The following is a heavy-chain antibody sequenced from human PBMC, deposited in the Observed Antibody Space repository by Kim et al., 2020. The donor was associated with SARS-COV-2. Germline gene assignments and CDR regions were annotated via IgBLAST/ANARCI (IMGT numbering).Heavy chain of an antibody. CDR2: ISWNSGSI. CDR3: AAQWGLTTVTTPEGAFDI. J-gene: IGHJ3*02. D-gene: IGHD4-17*01. Sequence: GGSLRLSCAASGFTFDDYAMHWVRQAPGKGLEWVSGISWNSGSIGYADSVKGRFTISRDNAKNSLYLQMNSLRAEDTALYYCAAQWGLTTVTTPEGAFDIWGQGTMVTVSS. V-gene: IGHV3-9*01. CDR1: GFTFDDYA.